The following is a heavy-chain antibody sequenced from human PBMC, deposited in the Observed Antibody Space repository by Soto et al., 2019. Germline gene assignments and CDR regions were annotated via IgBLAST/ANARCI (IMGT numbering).Heavy chain of an antibody. J-gene: IGHJ4*02. CDR1: GFTFSSYS. CDR3: AKESYNRRTDFDY. CDR2: ISSSSSYI. Sequence: GGSLRLSCAASGFTFSSYSMNWVRQAPGKGLEWVSSISSSSSYIYYADSVKGRFTISRDNAKNSLYLQMNSLRAEDTALYYCAKESYNRRTDFDYWGQGTLVTVSS. V-gene: IGHV3-21*04. D-gene: IGHD3-10*01.